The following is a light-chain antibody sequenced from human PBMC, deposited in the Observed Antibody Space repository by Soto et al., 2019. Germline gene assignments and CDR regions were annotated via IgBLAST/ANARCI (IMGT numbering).Light chain of an antibody. Sequence: DIVVKQSPALLSASPEERATLSCRASQSVSRNLAWYQQRPGQAPRLLIYGASNRATGIPARFSGSGSGTEFTLTINSLQSEDFAVYYCQQYNKWPPRTFGQGTKVEIK. V-gene: IGKV3-15*01. CDR1: QSVSRN. CDR2: GAS. CDR3: QQYNKWPPRT. J-gene: IGKJ1*01.